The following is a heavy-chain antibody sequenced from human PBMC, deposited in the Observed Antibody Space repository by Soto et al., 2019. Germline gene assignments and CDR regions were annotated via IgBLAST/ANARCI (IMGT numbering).Heavy chain of an antibody. D-gene: IGHD2-21*01. J-gene: IGHJ3*01. CDR2: IYFTGRT. Sequence: QVQLQESGPGLVRPSETLSLTCTVAGDSVSSGSHHWNWSRQAPGKGLEWIGSIYFTGRTNHNPSLKSRVTISVDTSKNHLSLNLTSVTAADTAVYYCARDLVAIGGRVYAFDLWGQGTMVTVSS. CDR1: GDSVSSGSHH. V-gene: IGHV4-61*03. CDR3: ARDLVAIGGRVYAFDL.